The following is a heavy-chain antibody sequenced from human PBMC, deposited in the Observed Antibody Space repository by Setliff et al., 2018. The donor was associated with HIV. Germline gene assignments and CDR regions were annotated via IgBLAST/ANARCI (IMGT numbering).Heavy chain of an antibody. J-gene: IGHJ1*01. CDR3: ARVLGRYYDSSGRPGFQH. Sequence: PSETLSLTCAVYGGSFSGYYWSWIRQPPGKGLEWIGEINRSGSTRYNPSLKSRVTISLDTSKNQFSLKLSSVTAADTAVYFCARVLGRYYDSSGRPGFQHWGQGTLVTVS. CDR2: INRSGST. V-gene: IGHV4-34*01. CDR1: GGSFSGYY. D-gene: IGHD3-22*01.